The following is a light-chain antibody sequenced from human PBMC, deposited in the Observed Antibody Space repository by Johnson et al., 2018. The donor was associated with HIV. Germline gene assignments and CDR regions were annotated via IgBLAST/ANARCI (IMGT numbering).Light chain of an antibody. CDR2: ENN. CDR1: SSNIGKNY. CDR3: GTWDNSLSAYV. V-gene: IGLV1-51*02. J-gene: IGLJ1*01. Sequence: QSVLTQPPSVSAAPGQKVTISCSGSSSNIGKNYVSWYQQLPGTAPKVLIYENNKRPSGIPDRFSGSKSGTSATLGITGLQTGDEADYYCGTWDNSLSAYVFGPGTNVTVL.